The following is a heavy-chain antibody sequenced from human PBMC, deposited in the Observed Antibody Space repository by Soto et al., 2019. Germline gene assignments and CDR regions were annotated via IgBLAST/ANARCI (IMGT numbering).Heavy chain of an antibody. V-gene: IGHV2-5*02. Sequence: QITLKESDPSLVKPTQTLKLTCTFSGFSLTTSGVGVGWIRQPPGKALEWLAFIYWDDDRRYNKSLKSRLAILKDPSKNRVVLTMTNMDPENTGTYYWAQIGPYYSGSHYFDYWGQGTLVTVSS. CDR2: IYWDDDR. CDR1: GFSLTTSGVG. CDR3: AQIGPYYSGSHYFDY. D-gene: IGHD3-10*01. J-gene: IGHJ4*02.